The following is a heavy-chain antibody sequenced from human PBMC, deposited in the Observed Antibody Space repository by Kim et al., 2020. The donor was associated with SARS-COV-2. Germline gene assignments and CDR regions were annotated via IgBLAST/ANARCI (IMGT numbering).Heavy chain of an antibody. CDR3: ARERNNWNYGGDAFDI. J-gene: IGHJ3*02. V-gene: IGHV1-69*13. CDR2: IIPIFGTA. D-gene: IGHD1-7*01. Sequence: SVKVSCKASGGTFSSYAISWVRQAPGQGLEWMGGIIPIFGTANYAQKFQGRVTITADESTSTAYMELSSLRSEDTAVYYCARERNNWNYGGDAFDIWGQGTMVTVSS. CDR1: GGTFSSYA.